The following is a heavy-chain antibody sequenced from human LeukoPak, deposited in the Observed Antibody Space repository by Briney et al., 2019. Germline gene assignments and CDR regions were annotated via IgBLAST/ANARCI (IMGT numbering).Heavy chain of an antibody. D-gene: IGHD2-15*01. Sequence: GGSLRLSCAASGFTFSNYWMTGVRQAPGKGLEWVANIKQDESEKYYVDSVKGRFTVSRDNSKNSVYLQMTSLRAEDTAMYYCATPVGGVWSFDYWGQGTLVTVSS. V-gene: IGHV3-7*01. CDR3: ATPVGGVWSFDY. CDR1: GFTFSNYW. CDR2: IKQDESEK. J-gene: IGHJ4*02.